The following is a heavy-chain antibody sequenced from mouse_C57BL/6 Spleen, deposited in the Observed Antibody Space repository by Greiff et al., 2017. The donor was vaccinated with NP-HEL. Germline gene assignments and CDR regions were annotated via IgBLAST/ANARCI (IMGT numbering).Heavy chain of an antibody. J-gene: IGHJ1*03. V-gene: IGHV1-50*01. D-gene: IGHD2-5*01. Sequence: QVQLKQPGAELVKPGASVKLSCKASGYTFTSYWMQWVKQRPGQGLEWIGEIDPSDSYTNYNQKFKGKATLTVDTSSSTAYMQLSSLTSEDSAVYYCARWLYSNYWYFDVWGTGTTVTVSS. CDR2: IDPSDSYT. CDR1: GYTFTSYW. CDR3: ARWLYSNYWYFDV.